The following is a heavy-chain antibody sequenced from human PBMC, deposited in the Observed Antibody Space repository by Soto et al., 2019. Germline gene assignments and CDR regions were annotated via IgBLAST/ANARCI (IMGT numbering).Heavy chain of an antibody. D-gene: IGHD6-19*01. CDR3: ARGVIAVAGSYLDY. J-gene: IGHJ4*02. Sequence: GGSLRLSCAASGFTFSDYYMWWIRQAPGKGLEWLSYISSRASRATTTYYADSVKGRFTISRDNANNSLYLQMNSLRAEDTAVYYCARGVIAVAGSYLDYWGQGSLVTVSS. V-gene: IGHV3-11*01. CDR2: ISSRASRATTT. CDR1: GFTFSDYY.